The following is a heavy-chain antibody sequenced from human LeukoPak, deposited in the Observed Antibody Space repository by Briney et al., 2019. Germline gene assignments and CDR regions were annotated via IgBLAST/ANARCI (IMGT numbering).Heavy chain of an antibody. CDR3: ARWYCNRGTCYYLDY. D-gene: IGHD2-21*02. J-gene: IGHJ4*02. CDR1: GGSISTYY. Sequence: SETLSLTCAVSGGSISTYYWSWIRQSPGRGLEYIGHSYYNGRTDCNPSLKSRVTISVDTSRNQFSLKLNSVTAADTAVYFCARWYCNRGTCYYLDYWGQGTLVTVSS. CDR2: SYYNGRT. V-gene: IGHV4-59*01.